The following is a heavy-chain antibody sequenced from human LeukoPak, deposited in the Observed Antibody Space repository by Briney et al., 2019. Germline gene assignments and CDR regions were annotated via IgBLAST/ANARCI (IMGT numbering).Heavy chain of an antibody. CDR1: GFTFDSYA. CDR2: ISGGGGIT. V-gene: IGHV3-23*01. J-gene: IGHJ6*03. Sequence: GGSLRLSCAASGFTFDSYAMTWVLQAPGKGLEWVSSISGGGGITNYADSVKGRFTISRDNSKYTLFLQMNSLRAEDTAVYYCAKYGVDCSSTSCYPLYYMAVWGKGTTVTVSS. D-gene: IGHD2-2*01. CDR3: AKYGVDCSSTSCYPLYYMAV.